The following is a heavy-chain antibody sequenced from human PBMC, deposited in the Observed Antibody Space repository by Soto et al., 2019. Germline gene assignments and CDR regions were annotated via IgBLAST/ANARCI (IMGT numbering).Heavy chain of an antibody. CDR3: TSTHCSSTSCFWFDP. Sequence: EVQLVESGGGLVQPGGSLKLSCAASGFTFSGSAMHWVRQASGKGLEWVGRIRSKANSYATAYAASVKGRFTISRDDSKNTAYLPMNSLKTEDTAVYYCTSTHCSSTSCFWFDPWGQGTLVTVSS. V-gene: IGHV3-73*02. CDR1: GFTFSGSA. J-gene: IGHJ5*02. D-gene: IGHD2-2*01. CDR2: IRSKANSYAT.